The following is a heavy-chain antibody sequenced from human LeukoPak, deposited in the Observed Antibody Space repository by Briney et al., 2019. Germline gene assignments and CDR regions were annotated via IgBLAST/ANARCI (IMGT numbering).Heavy chain of an antibody. CDR1: GFTFEESG. D-gene: IGHD1-26*01. V-gene: IGHV3-20*04. CDR2: INWNGATT. CDR3: ARSVGTPVPDFSDD. Sequence: GGSLRLSCVASGFTFEESGFTWVRQPPGKGLEWVSGINWNGATTAYADSVRGRFTISRDNARASVYLQMDSLRADDTALYFCARSVGTPVPDFSDDWGQGTLVTVSS. J-gene: IGHJ4*02.